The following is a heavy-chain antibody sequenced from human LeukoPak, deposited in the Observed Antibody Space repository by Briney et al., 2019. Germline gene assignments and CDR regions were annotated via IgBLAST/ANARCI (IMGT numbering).Heavy chain of an antibody. CDR3: ALWEIVHYAFDF. J-gene: IGHJ3*01. V-gene: IGHV1-2*02. Sequence: ASVKVSCKASGYSFTDYYMHWVRQAPGQGLEWMGWINPNSGGTNYAQKFQGRVTMTRDTSISTAYMELNRLRSDDTAVYYCALWEIVHYAFDFWGQGTMVTVSS. CDR2: INPNSGGT. CDR1: GYSFTDYY. D-gene: IGHD5-12*01.